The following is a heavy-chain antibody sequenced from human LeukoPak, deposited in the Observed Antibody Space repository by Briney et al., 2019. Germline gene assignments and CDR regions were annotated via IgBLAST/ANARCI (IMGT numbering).Heavy chain of an antibody. Sequence: PSETLSLTCAVYGGSFSGYYWSWIRQPPGKGLEWIGEINHSGSTNYNPSLKSRVTISVDTSKNQFSLKLSSVTAADTAVYYRARERNVLLWFGELLGYFDYWGQGTLVTVSS. CDR1: GGSFSGYY. J-gene: IGHJ4*02. D-gene: IGHD3-10*01. CDR3: ARERNVLLWFGELLGYFDY. CDR2: INHSGST. V-gene: IGHV4-34*01.